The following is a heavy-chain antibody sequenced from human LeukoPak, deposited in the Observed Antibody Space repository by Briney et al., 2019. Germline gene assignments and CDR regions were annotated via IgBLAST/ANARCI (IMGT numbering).Heavy chain of an antibody. J-gene: IGHJ4*02. CDR2: IYPGDSDT. Sequence: GGSLKISCKGSGYSFTSYWIGWVRQMPGKGLEWMGIIYPGDSDTRYSPSFQGQVTISADKSISTAYLQWSSLKASDTAMYYCARTYSSSWYPYYFDYWGQGTLVTVSS. CDR3: ARTYSSSWYPYYFDY. D-gene: IGHD6-13*01. CDR1: GYSFTSYW. V-gene: IGHV5-51*01.